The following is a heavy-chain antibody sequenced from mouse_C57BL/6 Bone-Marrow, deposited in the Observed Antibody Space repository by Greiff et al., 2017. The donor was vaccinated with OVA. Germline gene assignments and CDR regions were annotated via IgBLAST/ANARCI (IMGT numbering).Heavy chain of an antibody. Sequence: VQLQQSGAELVRPGASVKLSCTASGFNIKDDYMHWVKQRPEQGLEWIGWIDPGNGDTEYASKFQGKATITADTSSNTAYLQLSSLTSEDTAVFYCTTVYYYGSSWDYWGQGTTLTVSS. D-gene: IGHD1-1*01. CDR2: IDPGNGDT. V-gene: IGHV14-4*01. CDR1: GFNIKDDY. CDR3: TTVYYYGSSWDY. J-gene: IGHJ2*01.